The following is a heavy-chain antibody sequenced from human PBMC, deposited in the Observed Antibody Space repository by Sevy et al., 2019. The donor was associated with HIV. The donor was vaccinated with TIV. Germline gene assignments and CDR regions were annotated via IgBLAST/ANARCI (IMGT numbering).Heavy chain of an antibody. J-gene: IGHJ6*03. CDR2: ISAYNGNT. CDR3: AREINYYDTDYYYYMDV. Sequence: ASVKVSCKASGYTFTSYGISWVRQAPGQGLEWMGWISAYNGNTNYAQKLQGRVTMTTDTSTSTAYMELRSLRSDDTAVYYCAREINYYDTDYYYYMDVWGKGTTVTVSS. D-gene: IGHD3-22*01. V-gene: IGHV1-18*04. CDR1: GYTFTSYG.